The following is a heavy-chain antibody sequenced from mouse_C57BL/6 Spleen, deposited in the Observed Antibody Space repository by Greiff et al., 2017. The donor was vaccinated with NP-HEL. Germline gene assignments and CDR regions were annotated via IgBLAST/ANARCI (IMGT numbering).Heavy chain of an antibody. V-gene: IGHV5-6*01. D-gene: IGHD1-1*01. CDR2: ISSGGSYT. J-gene: IGHJ1*03. Sequence: EVMLVESGGDLVKPGGSLKLSCAASGFTFSSYGMSWVRQTPDKGLEWVATISSGGSYTYYPDSVKGRVTISRDNATNTLYMQMSSLKSEDTAMYYCARAHITTVVDENWYFDVWGTGTTVTVSS. CDR1: GFTFSSYG. CDR3: ARAHITTVVDENWYFDV.